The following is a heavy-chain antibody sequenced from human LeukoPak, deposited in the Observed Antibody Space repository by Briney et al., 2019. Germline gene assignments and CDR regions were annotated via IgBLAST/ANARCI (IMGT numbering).Heavy chain of an antibody. D-gene: IGHD3-10*01. J-gene: IGHJ4*02. CDR1: GFTVSSNY. CDR2: IYSDGSG. CDR3: ASSIITTTPVYFDY. Sequence: GGSLRLSCAASGFTVSSNYMSWVRQAPGKGLEWVSVIYSDGSGHYADSVKGRFTISRDNSKNTLHLQMNSLRVEDTAVYYCASSIITTTPVYFDYRGQGTLVTVS. V-gene: IGHV3-53*01.